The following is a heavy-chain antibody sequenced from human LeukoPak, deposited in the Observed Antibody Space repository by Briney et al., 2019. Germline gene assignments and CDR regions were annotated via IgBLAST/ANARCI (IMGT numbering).Heavy chain of an antibody. Sequence: PSETLSLTCRLSSGSFSGFFWTWIRQSPGKGLEWLGEVDVDGYNNYNPSLGGRVVISLDTSKRQFSLEVTSLTAADSAMYYCARRRYSYVNPRQNWFDPWGQGTLVTVSS. V-gene: IGHV4-34*01. CDR2: VDVDGYN. J-gene: IGHJ5*02. CDR1: SGSFSGFF. CDR3: ARRRYSYVNPRQNWFDP. D-gene: IGHD5-12*01.